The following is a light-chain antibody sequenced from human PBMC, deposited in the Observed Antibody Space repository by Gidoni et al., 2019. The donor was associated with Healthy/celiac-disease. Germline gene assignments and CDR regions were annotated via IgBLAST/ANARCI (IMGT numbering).Light chain of an antibody. CDR1: SSDVGAYTY. J-gene: IGLJ3*02. CDR3: SSYAGSNNWV. Sequence: QSALTQTPSASGSPGQSVTISCTGSSSDVGAYTYVSWYQQHPGKVPKLMIYEVSKRPSGVPDRFSGSKSGNTASLTVSGLQAEDEADYYCSSYAGSNNWVFGGGTKVTVL. V-gene: IGLV2-8*01. CDR2: EVS.